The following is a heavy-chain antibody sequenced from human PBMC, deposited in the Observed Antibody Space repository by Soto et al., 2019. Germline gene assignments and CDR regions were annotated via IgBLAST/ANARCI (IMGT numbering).Heavy chain of an antibody. CDR1: GFTFSGYG. J-gene: IGHJ4*02. Sequence: QVQLVESGGGVVQPGRSLRLSCATSGFTFSGYGMHWVRQAPGKGLEWVAVIWYDGSNKYYADSVKGRFTISRDNSKNTLYLQMNSLRAADTAVYYCAREGKDIVATIRPYYFDYWGQGTLVTVSS. CDR3: AREGKDIVATIRPYYFDY. D-gene: IGHD5-12*01. CDR2: IWYDGSNK. V-gene: IGHV3-33*01.